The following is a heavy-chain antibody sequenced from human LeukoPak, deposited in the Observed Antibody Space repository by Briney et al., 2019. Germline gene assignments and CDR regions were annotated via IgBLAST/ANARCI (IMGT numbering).Heavy chain of an antibody. D-gene: IGHD5-12*01. CDR1: GFTFRSYG. CDR3: TRDALRGSGLFSGDAFDI. V-gene: IGHV3-49*04. Sequence: GGSLRLSCAASGFTFRSYGMSWVRQAPGKGLEWLGFVRSKTYGGTTEYAASVKGRFTISRDDSKSIAYLQINSLITEDTAIYYCTRDALRGSGLFSGDAFDIWGQGTVVTVSS. J-gene: IGHJ3*02. CDR2: VRSKTYGGTT.